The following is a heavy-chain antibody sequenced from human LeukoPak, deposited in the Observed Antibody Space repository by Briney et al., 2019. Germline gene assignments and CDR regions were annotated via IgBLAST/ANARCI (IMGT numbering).Heavy chain of an antibody. D-gene: IGHD3-10*01. J-gene: IGHJ6*02. V-gene: IGHV1-8*01. CDR2: MNPNSGNT. Sequence: ASVKVSCKASGYTFTSYDINWVRQATGQGLEWMGWMNPNSGNTGYAQKFQGRVTMTRNTSISTAYMELSSLRSEDTAVYYCAGRFGELLTPQYYYGMDVWGQGTTVTVSS. CDR1: GYTFTSYD. CDR3: AGRFGELLTPQYYYGMDV.